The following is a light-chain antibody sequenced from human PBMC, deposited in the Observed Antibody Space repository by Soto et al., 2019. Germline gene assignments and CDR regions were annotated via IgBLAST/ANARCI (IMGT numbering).Light chain of an antibody. V-gene: IGLV3-21*04. CDR1: NIGGKS. J-gene: IGLJ2*01. CDR3: QVWDSRNDLVV. CDR2: YDT. Sequence: SYELTQPPSVSVAPGKTATITCAGNNIGGKSVHWYQQKPGQAPVLVIYYDTDRPSGIPERFSGSNSENTATLTISRVEAGDEADYYCQVWDSRNDLVVFRGGTKLTVL.